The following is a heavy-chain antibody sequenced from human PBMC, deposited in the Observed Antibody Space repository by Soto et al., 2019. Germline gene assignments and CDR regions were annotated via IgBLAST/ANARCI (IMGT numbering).Heavy chain of an antibody. V-gene: IGHV1-3*01. CDR3: ARSESLDY. J-gene: IGHJ4*01. D-gene: IGHD3-10*01. CDR1: GYSLKSYA. Sequence: ASVKVSCKASGYSLKSYAMYWVRQAPEQRLEWMGWINAGNGNTKYSQKLQGRFTITGDTSANTVYMELSSLRSEDTAVYYCARSESLDYWGQ. CDR2: INAGNGNT.